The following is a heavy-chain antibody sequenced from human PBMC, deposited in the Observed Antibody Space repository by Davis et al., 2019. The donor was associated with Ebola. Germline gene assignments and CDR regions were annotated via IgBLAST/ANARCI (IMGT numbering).Heavy chain of an antibody. D-gene: IGHD6-19*01. V-gene: IGHV3-23*01. CDR3: AKDGSSGTWDS. Sequence: PGGSLRLSCAASGFTFSSYPMRWVRQAPGKGLEWVSAISGSGGRTFYLDSVKGRFTISRDFSKNTLYLEMNSLKVDDTAIYYCAKDGSSGTWDSWGQGTLVTVSS. CDR1: GFTFSSYP. CDR2: ISGSGGRT. J-gene: IGHJ5*01.